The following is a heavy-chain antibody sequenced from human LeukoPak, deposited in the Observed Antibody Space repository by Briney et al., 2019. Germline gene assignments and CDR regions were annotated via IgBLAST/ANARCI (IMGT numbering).Heavy chain of an antibody. CDR2: IRYDGSNK. Sequence: RGSLRLSWAASGFTFSSYGMHWVRQAPGKGLEWVAFIRYDGSNKYYADSVKGRFTISRDNSKNTLYLQMNSLRAEDTAVYYCAKDPYYYGSGSYYNIGYWGQGTLVTVSS. D-gene: IGHD3-10*01. J-gene: IGHJ4*02. CDR3: AKDPYYYGSGSYYNIGY. CDR1: GFTFSSYG. V-gene: IGHV3-30*02.